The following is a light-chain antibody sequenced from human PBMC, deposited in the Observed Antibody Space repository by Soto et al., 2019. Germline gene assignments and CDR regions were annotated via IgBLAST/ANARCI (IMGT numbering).Light chain of an antibody. CDR3: CSYAGSLTYVV. CDR1: SSDVGGYNY. V-gene: IGLV2-11*01. Sequence: QSALTQPRSVSGSPGQSVTIPCTGSSSDVGGYNYVSWYQLHPGKAPKLMIYDVSKRPSGVPDRFSGSKSGNTASLTISGLQAADEADYYCCSYAGSLTYVVFGGGTKLTVL. J-gene: IGLJ2*01. CDR2: DVS.